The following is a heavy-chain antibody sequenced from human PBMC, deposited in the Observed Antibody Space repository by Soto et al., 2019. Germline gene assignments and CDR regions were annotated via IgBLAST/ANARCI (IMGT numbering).Heavy chain of an antibody. CDR2: VHHTGNT. Sequence: QVQLKESGSGLVKPAQTLSLTCAVSGGSITSGGFSWSWIRQPQGKGLEWIGYVHHTGNTDYHPSLGSRVTISLDRSRNPFSLNLTSVTAADTATYYCAKECGGTCLDAFDVWGPGTTVIVSS. CDR3: AKECGGTCLDAFDV. J-gene: IGHJ3*01. CDR1: GGSITSGGFS. D-gene: IGHD2-15*01. V-gene: IGHV4-30-2*01.